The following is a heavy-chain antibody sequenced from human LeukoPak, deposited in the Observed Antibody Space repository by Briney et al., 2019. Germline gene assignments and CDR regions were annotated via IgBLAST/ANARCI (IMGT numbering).Heavy chain of an antibody. CDR1: GYSISSGYY. CDR2: IYHSGTT. CDR3: ARDRGGSRRLRYYYYMDV. Sequence: SETLSLTCTVSGYSISSGYYWGWIRQPPGKGLEWIGSIYHSGTTYYNPSLKTRLNISVDTSKDQSTLKLSSVTGADTAVYSCARDRGGSRRLRYYYYMDVWGKGTTVTVSS. D-gene: IGHD1-26*01. J-gene: IGHJ6*03. V-gene: IGHV4-38-2*02.